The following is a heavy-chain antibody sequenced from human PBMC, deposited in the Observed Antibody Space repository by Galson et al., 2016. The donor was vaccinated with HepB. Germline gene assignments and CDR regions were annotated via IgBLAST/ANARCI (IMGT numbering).Heavy chain of an antibody. CDR2: IYSTGTT. CDR3: ARDRRGSGWYIDY. CDR1: GFTVSNNY. D-gene: IGHD6-19*01. Sequence: SLRLSCAASGFTVSNNYMIWFRQAPGKVLEWVSLIYSTGTTSYADSVKGRFTISRDSSKNTLYLQMNSLRAEDTAIYYCARDRRGSGWYIDYWGQGTLVTVSS. J-gene: IGHJ4*02. V-gene: IGHV3-53*01.